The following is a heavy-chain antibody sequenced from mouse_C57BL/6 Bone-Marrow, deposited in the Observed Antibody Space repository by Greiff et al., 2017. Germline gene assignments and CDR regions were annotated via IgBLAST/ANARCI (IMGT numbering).Heavy chain of an antibody. V-gene: IGHV5-6*01. D-gene: IGHD1-1*01. CDR2: ISSGGSYT. J-gene: IGHJ4*01. CDR1: GFTFSSYG. Sequence: EVQRVESGGDLVKPGGSLKLSCAASGFTFSSYGMSWVRQTPDKKLEWVATISSGGSYTYYPDSVKGRFTISRDNAKNTLYLQMSSLKSEDTAMYYCARHRVTTVVAHYYAMDYWGKGTSVTVAS. CDR3: ARHRVTTVVAHYYAMDY.